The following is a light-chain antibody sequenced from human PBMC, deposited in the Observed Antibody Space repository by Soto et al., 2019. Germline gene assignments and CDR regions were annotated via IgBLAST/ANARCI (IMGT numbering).Light chain of an antibody. J-gene: IGKJ2*01. Sequence: EIVMTQSPATLSVSPGERATLSCRASQSVSSNLAWYQQKPGQAPRLLIYGASTRATGIPARFSGSGSGTKFTLTISSLQSEDFSLYYCQQYNNWPPYTFGQGTKLEIK. CDR1: QSVSSN. CDR2: GAS. V-gene: IGKV3-15*01. CDR3: QQYNNWPPYT.